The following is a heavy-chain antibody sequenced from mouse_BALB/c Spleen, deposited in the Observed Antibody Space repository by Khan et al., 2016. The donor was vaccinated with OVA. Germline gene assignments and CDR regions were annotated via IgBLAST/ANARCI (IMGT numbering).Heavy chain of an antibody. CDR2: ISYSGNP. CDR3: ARMYGGDFDY. D-gene: IGHD2-10*02. Sequence: EVELVESGPGLVKPSQSLSLTCTVTGYSITSDYAWNWIRQFPGNKLEWMGFISYSGNPNYNPSFQSRFSIPRETSKNQFFLQLNSVTTEDTATXYCARMYGGDFDYWGQGTTLTVSS. V-gene: IGHV3-2*02. J-gene: IGHJ2*01. CDR1: GYSITSDYA.